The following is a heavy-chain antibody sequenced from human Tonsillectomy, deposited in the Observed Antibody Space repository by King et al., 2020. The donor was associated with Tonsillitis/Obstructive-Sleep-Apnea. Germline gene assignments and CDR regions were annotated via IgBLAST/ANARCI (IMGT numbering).Heavy chain of an antibody. Sequence: VQLVESGGGVVQPGRSLRLSCAASGFTFSSYAMHWVRQAPGKGLEWVAVISYDGSNKYYADSVRGRFTISRDNSKNTLYLQMNSLRAEDTAVYYCARDQEIPGFGVGAFDIWGQGTMVTVSS. D-gene: IGHD3-10*01. J-gene: IGHJ3*02. V-gene: IGHV3-30*04. CDR2: ISYDGSNK. CDR1: GFTFSSYA. CDR3: ARDQEIPGFGVGAFDI.